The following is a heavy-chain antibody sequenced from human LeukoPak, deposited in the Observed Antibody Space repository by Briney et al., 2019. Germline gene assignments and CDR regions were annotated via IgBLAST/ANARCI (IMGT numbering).Heavy chain of an antibody. CDR1: GFTFSSYG. Sequence: GGSLRLSCAASGFTFSSYGMHWVRQAPGKGLEWVAVISYDGSNKYYADSVKGRFTISRDNSKNTLYLQMNSLRAEDTAVYYCAKDRGSGWYAAYYYGMDVWGQGITVTVSS. CDR3: AKDRGSGWYAAYYYGMDV. D-gene: IGHD6-19*01. V-gene: IGHV3-30*18. CDR2: ISYDGSNK. J-gene: IGHJ6*02.